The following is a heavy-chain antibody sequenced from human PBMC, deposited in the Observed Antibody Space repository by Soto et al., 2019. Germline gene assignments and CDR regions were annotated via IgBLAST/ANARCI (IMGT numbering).Heavy chain of an antibody. J-gene: IGHJ4*02. CDR3: AIDTRDYGNSGIDS. Sequence: VQLQESGPGLVKPSQTLSLTGTVSGGSISGGANYWSWIRQHPGRGLEWIWFIYYSGSPSYNPSLKSRVSISVDTSKNHFSLNLISMTAAATAVYYCAIDTRDYGNSGIDSWGKGTLVTVSS. CDR2: IYYSGSP. CDR1: GGSISGGANY. V-gene: IGHV4-31*03. D-gene: IGHD3-22*01.